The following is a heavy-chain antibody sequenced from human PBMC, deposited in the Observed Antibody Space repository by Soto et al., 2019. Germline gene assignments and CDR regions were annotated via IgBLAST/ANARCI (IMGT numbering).Heavy chain of an antibody. CDR3: ARRSTYYYGSSGYYQGSAGMDV. CDR2: IDPSDSYT. Sequence: LGASLKISCKGSGYSFTSYWISWVRQMPGKGLEWMGRIDPSDSYTNYSPSFQGHVTISADKSISTAYLQWSSLKASDTAMYYCARRSTYYYGSSGYYQGSAGMDVWGQGTTVTVSS. CDR1: GYSFTSYW. V-gene: IGHV5-10-1*01. J-gene: IGHJ6*02. D-gene: IGHD3-22*01.